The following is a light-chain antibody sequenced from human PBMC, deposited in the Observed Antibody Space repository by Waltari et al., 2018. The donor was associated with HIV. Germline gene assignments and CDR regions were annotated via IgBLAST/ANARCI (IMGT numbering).Light chain of an antibody. CDR2: YDD. CDR3: AAWDDSLNGYV. CDR1: SSTLGNNA. Sequence: QSVLTQPPSVSEAPRQRVTISCSGTSSTLGNNAVSWYQQLPGKAPKLLIFYDDLLPSGVSDRFSGSKSGTSASLAISGLQSEDEADYYCAAWDDSLNGYVFGTGTQVTV. V-gene: IGLV1-36*01. J-gene: IGLJ1*01.